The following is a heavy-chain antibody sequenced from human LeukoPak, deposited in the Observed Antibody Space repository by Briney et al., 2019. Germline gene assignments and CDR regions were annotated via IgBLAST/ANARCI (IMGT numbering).Heavy chain of an antibody. V-gene: IGHV3-23*01. CDR2: ISGSGGST. Sequence: PGGSLRLSCAASGFIFSSYAMSWVRQAPGKGLEWVSAISGSGGSTYYGDSVKGRFTISRDNSKNTLYLQMDSLRAEDTAVYYCAKEETFCSGGSCYPVRFDPWGQGTLVTVSS. D-gene: IGHD2-15*01. CDR1: GFIFSSYA. J-gene: IGHJ5*02. CDR3: AKEETFCSGGSCYPVRFDP.